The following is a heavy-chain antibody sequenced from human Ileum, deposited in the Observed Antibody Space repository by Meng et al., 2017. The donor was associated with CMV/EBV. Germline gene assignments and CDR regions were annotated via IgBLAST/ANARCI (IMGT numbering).Heavy chain of an antibody. CDR2: VCYNGIT. D-gene: IGHD6-13*01. CDR3: ALRGLAAGTLQQ. Sequence: QVQLQESGPGLVEPSETLSLTCAVSGGSMSSTCWSWIRQPPGKGLEWIGYVCYNGITDYNPSLKSRITISGDTSKNQFSLQVTSVTAADTAMYYCALRGLAAGTLQQWGQGTLVTAP. CDR1: GGSMSSTC. J-gene: IGHJ1*01. V-gene: IGHV4-59*01.